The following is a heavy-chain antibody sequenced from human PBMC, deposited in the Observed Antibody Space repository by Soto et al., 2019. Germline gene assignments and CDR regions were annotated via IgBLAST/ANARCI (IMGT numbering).Heavy chain of an antibody. D-gene: IGHD3-3*01. CDR3: ARLYYDYV. V-gene: IGHV3-11*06. Sequence: AGGSLRLSCAASGFTFSDYYMSWIRQAPGKGLEWVSYISSSSSYTNYADSVKGRFTISRDDPENSLYLQMNSLRDEDTATYYCARLYYDYVWGQGTTVTVSS. CDR1: GFTFSDYY. CDR2: ISSSSSYT. J-gene: IGHJ6*02.